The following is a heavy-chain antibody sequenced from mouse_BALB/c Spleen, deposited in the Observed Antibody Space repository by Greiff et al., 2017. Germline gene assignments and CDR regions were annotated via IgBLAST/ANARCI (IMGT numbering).Heavy chain of an antibody. D-gene: IGHD4-1*01. CDR1: GFTFSSYA. Sequence: EVKVVESGGGLVKPGGSLKLSCAASGFTFSSYAMSWVRQTPEKRLEWVATISSGGSYTYYPDSVKGRFTISRDNAKNTLYLQMSSLRSEDTAMYYCARHGTVDWYLGVWGAGTTVTVSS. V-gene: IGHV5-9-3*01. CDR2: ISSGGSYT. CDR3: ARHGTVDWYLGV. J-gene: IGHJ1*01.